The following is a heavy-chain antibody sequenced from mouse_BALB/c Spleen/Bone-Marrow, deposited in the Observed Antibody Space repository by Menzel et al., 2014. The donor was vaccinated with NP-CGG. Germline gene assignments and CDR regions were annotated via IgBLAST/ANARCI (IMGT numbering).Heavy chain of an antibody. CDR2: IYPSDSYT. CDR1: GYTFTSYW. J-gene: IGHJ3*01. Sequence: VQLQQSGAELVRPGASVKLSCKASGYTFTSYWINWVKQRPGQGLEWIGNIYPSDSYTNYNQKFKDKATLTVDKSSSTAYMQLSSPTSEDSAVYYCTTSFTTATAYWGQGTLVTVPA. CDR3: TTSFTTATAY. V-gene: IGHV1-69*02. D-gene: IGHD1-2*01.